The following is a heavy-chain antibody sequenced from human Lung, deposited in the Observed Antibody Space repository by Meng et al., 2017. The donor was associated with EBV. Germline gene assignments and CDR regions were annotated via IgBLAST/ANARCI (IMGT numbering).Heavy chain of an antibody. CDR3: TREIGGHDY. Sequence: HVRVGGSGGDVVHAGMCLRLACAASGFTFSSFTMDWVRQAPGKGLEWVAVIEPDGRKKYYAESVKGRFTISRDNSVNTLYLQMDSLRIEDTAVYYCTREIGGHDYWGQGTLVTVSS. CDR1: GFTFSSFT. D-gene: IGHD3-16*01. J-gene: IGHJ4*02. CDR2: IEPDGRKK. V-gene: IGHV3-30*04.